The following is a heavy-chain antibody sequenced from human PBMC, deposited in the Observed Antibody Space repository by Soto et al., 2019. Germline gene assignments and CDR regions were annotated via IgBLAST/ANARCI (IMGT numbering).Heavy chain of an antibody. Sequence: GASVKVSCKASGGTFSSYAISWVRQAPGQGLEWMGGIIPIFGTANYAQKFQGRVTITADESTSTAYMELSSLRSEDTAVYYCARGRRPEAVVPAAKPNHWLDYWGQGTLVTVSS. CDR3: ARGRRPEAVVPAAKPNHWLDY. CDR2: IIPIFGTA. CDR1: GGTFSSYA. V-gene: IGHV1-69*13. J-gene: IGHJ4*02. D-gene: IGHD2-2*01.